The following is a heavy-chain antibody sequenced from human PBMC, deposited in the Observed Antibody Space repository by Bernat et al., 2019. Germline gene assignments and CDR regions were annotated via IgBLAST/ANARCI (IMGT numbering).Heavy chain of an antibody. V-gene: IGHV4-34*01. D-gene: IGHD3-10*01. CDR1: GGSFSGYY. J-gene: IGHJ3*02. CDR3: ARTSLVLLWFGELKSDAFDI. CDR2: INHSGST. Sequence: QVQLQQWGAGLLKPSETLSLTCAVYGGSFSGYYCSWIRQPPGKGLEWIGEINHSGSTNYNPSLKSRVTISVDTYKIQFSLKLNSVTAADTAVYYCARTSLVLLWFGELKSDAFDIWGHGTMVTVSS.